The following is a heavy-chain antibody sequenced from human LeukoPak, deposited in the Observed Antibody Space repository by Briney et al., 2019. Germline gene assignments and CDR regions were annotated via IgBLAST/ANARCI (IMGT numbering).Heavy chain of an antibody. J-gene: IGHJ4*02. D-gene: IGHD3-16*01. V-gene: IGHV3-33*01. CDR2: IWYDGSNK. CDR1: GFTFSSYG. Sequence: GGSLRLSCAASGFTFSSYGMHWVRQAPGKGLEWVAVIWYDGSNKYYADSVKGRFTISRDNSKNTVYLQMNSLRAEDTAVYYCARGYDPGASDYWGQGTLVSVSS. CDR3: ARGYDPGASDY.